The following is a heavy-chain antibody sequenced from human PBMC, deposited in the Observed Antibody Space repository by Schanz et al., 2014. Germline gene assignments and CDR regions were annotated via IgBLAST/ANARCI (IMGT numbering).Heavy chain of an antibody. Sequence: QVRLQESGPGLVRPSETLSLTCTVSGDSITHFYWSWIRQSPGKGLEWIGSIYYSGTTNYSPSLNSRVTISLDMSKKSFSLNRSSVTTADAAVYYCARDPWVGEKDAFDFWGQGTMVIVSS. CDR2: IYYSGTT. V-gene: IGHV4-59*01. CDR3: ARDPWVGEKDAFDF. D-gene: IGHD3-10*01. J-gene: IGHJ3*01. CDR1: GDSITHFY.